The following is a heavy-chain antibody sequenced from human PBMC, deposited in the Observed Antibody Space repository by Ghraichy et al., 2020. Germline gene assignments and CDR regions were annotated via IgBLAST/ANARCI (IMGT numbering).Heavy chain of an antibody. CDR1: GASISGHY. CDR2: VQNRGTS. CDR3: ARGHYYFHSGSHLEYYFDY. D-gene: IGHD3-10*01. Sequence: SQTISLTCIVSGASISGHYWTWIRQSPGKGLEWIGYVQNRGTSDYNPSLKSRLTISLDTSKNHFSLSLRAVIAADTAVYYCARGHYYFHSGSHLEYYFDYWGQGRLVTVSS. J-gene: IGHJ4*02. V-gene: IGHV4-59*11.